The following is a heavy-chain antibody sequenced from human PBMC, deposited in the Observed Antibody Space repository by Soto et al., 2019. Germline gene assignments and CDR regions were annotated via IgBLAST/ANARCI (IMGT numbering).Heavy chain of an antibody. CDR2: IYYSGST. CDR1: GVSISSYY. D-gene: IGHD6-13*01. V-gene: IGHV4-59*08. J-gene: IGHJ4*02. Sequence: SETLSLTCPVSGVSISSYYWSWIRQPPGKGLEWIGYIYYSGSTNYNPSLKSRVTISVDTSKNQFSLKLSSVTAADTAVYYCARYNAGTFDYWGQGTLVTVSS. CDR3: ARYNAGTFDY.